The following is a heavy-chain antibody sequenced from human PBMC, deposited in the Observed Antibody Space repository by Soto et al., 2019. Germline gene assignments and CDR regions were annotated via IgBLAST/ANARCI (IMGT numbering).Heavy chain of an antibody. D-gene: IGHD3-16*01. CDR2: ISPDGSST. V-gene: IGHV3-74*01. Sequence: DVQLVESGGALVQPGGSLRLPCEASEFTFRNYWMHWVRQVPGKGLVWVSRISPDGSSTSYADSVRGRFTISRDNAKNTLYLQMNSLRVEDTAVYYCARGPSGSAFYVGDYRGQGTLVTVSS. CDR3: ARGPSGSAFYVGDY. CDR1: EFTFRNYW. J-gene: IGHJ4*02.